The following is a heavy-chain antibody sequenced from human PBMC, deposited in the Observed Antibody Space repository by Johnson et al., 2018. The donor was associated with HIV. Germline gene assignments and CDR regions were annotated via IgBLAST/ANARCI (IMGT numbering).Heavy chain of an antibody. Sequence: VQLVESGGGLVQPGRSLRLSCAASGFIFSNAWMHWVRQAPGKGLEWVGRIKSKTHGETTDYAAPVKGRFSISRDDSKNTLYLQMNSLKSEDTAVYYCTTDQVDSGSYYNAFHIWGQGTTVTVSS. V-gene: IGHV3-15*01. CDR2: IKSKTHGETT. J-gene: IGHJ3*02. CDR3: TTDQVDSGSYYNAFHI. CDR1: GFIFSNAW. D-gene: IGHD1-26*01.